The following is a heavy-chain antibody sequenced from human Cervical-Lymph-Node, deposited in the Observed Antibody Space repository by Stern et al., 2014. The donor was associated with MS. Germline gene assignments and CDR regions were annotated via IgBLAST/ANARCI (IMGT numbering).Heavy chain of an antibody. CDR2: IFPMFEIA. CDR3: ARATSDYIWGTYRFLDS. CDR1: GGTISNYI. V-gene: IGHV1-69*01. Sequence: QVQLVQSGAEVKKPGSSVKVSCKASGGTISNYIIGWVRQAPGQGLVWMGGIFPMFEIANYAEKFQDRVTITADESTSTAYMDLSSLRSEDTAVYYCARATSDYIWGTYRFLDSWGQGTLVIVSS. D-gene: IGHD3-16*02. J-gene: IGHJ4*02.